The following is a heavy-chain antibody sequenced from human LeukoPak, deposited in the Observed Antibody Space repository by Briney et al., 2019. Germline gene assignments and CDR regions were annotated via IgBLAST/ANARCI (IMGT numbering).Heavy chain of an antibody. CDR2: IIPIFGTA. D-gene: IGHD6-13*01. V-gene: IGHV1-69*05. CDR1: GGTFSSYA. CDR3: ARSRQQPNDAFDI. J-gene: IGHJ3*02. Sequence: SVKVSCKASGGTFSSYAISWVRQAPGLGLEWMGGIIPIFGTANYAQKFQGRVTITTDESTSTAYMELSSLRSEDTAVYYCARSRQQPNDAFDIWGQGTMVTVSS.